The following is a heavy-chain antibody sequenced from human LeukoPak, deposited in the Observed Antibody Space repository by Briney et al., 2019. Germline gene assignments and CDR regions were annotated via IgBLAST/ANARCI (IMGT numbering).Heavy chain of an antibody. CDR1: GGSINGYY. CDR2: AFSSGIT. D-gene: IGHD3-10*01. J-gene: IGHJ4*02. V-gene: IGHV4-59*08. CDR3: ARHVFGSAAFDY. Sequence: SETLSLTCTVSGGSINGYYWSWIRQPPGKGLEWIGYAFSSGITNYNPSLKSRVTISVDTSKNQFSLKLSSVTAADTAVYYCARHVFGSAAFDYWGQGTLVTVSS.